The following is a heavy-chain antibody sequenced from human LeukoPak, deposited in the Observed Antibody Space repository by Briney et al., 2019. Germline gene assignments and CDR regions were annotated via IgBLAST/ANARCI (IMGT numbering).Heavy chain of an antibody. J-gene: IGHJ6*03. CDR2: INPSGGST. V-gene: IGHV1-46*01. CDR1: GYTFTCYY. Sequence: ASVKVSCKASGYTFTCYYMHWVRQAPGQGLEWMGLINPSGGSTSYAQKFQGRVTMTRDMSTSTVYMELSSLRSEDTAVYYCARDYYGDYAKQGTYYYYYMDVWGKGTTVTISS. D-gene: IGHD4-17*01. CDR3: ARDYYGDYAKQGTYYYYYMDV.